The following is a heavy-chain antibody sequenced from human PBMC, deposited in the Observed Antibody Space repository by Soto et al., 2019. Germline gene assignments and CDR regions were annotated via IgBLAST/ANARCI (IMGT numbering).Heavy chain of an antibody. CDR3: AHGCIAVAGTRFDY. CDR1: GFSLSTSGVG. CDR2: IYWNDDK. Sequence: QITLKESGPTLVKPTQTLTLTCTFSGFSLSTSGVGVGWIRQPPGKALEWLALIYWNDDKRYSPSLKSRLTITKDTSKNQVVLTMTNMDPVDTATYYCAHGCIAVAGTRFDYWGQGTLVTVSS. J-gene: IGHJ4*02. V-gene: IGHV2-5*01. D-gene: IGHD6-19*01.